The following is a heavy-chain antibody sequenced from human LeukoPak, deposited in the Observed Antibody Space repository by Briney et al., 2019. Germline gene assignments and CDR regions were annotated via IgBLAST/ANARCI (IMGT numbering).Heavy chain of an antibody. V-gene: IGHV1-69*01. Sequence: SVKVSCKASGGTFSSHAINWVRQAPGQGLEWMGCIIPIFGTANYAQKFQGRVTITADESTSTAYMELSSLRSEDTAVYYCAREAGHDSSGYYYFDYWGQGTLVTVSS. D-gene: IGHD3-22*01. CDR2: IIPIFGTA. CDR1: GGTFSSHA. J-gene: IGHJ4*02. CDR3: AREAGHDSSGYYYFDY.